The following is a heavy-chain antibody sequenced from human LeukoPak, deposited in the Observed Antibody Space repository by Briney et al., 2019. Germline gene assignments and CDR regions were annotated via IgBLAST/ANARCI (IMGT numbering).Heavy chain of an antibody. CDR3: ARHYDILTGYYSEYYYYYGMDV. D-gene: IGHD3-9*01. Sequence: ASVKVSCKASGYTFTGYYMHWVRQAPGQGLEWMGRINPNSGGTNYAQKFQGRVTITRDTSISTAYMELSRLRSEDTAVYYCARHYDILTGYYSEYYYYYGMDVWGQGTTVTVSS. CDR1: GYTFTGYY. J-gene: IGHJ6*02. CDR2: INPNSGGT. V-gene: IGHV1-2*06.